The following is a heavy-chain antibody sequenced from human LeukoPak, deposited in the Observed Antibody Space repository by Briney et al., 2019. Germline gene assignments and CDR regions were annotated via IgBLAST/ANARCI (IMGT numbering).Heavy chain of an antibody. J-gene: IGHJ4*02. CDR3: ARGSPLGGN. CDR1: GFTFSSSW. CDR2: INSDGSNT. Sequence: GGSLRLSCAASGFTFSSSWMHWVRQAPGKGLVWLSHINSDGSNTKYADSVKGRFTISRDNAKNTLSLQMNSLRAEDTAVYYCARGSPLGGNWGQGTLVTVSS. V-gene: IGHV3-74*03.